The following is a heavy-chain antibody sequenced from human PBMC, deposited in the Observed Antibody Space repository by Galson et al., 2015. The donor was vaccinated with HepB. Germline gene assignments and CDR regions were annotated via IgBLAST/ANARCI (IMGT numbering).Heavy chain of an antibody. CDR2: ISYDGSNK. V-gene: IGHV3-30*18. Sequence: SLRLSCAASGFTFSSYGMHWVRQAPGKGLEWVAVISYDGSNKYYADSVKGRFTISRDNSKNTLYLQMNSLRAEDTAVYYCAKGGDYLDYWGQGTLVTVSS. D-gene: IGHD4-17*01. CDR1: GFTFSSYG. J-gene: IGHJ4*02. CDR3: AKGGDYLDY.